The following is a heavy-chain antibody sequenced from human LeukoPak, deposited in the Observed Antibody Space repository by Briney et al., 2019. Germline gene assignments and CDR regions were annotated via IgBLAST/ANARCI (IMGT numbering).Heavy chain of an antibody. Sequence: APVKVSCKASGYTFTGYYMHWVRQAPGQGLEWMGWINPNSGGTNYAQKSQGRVTMTGDTSISTAYMELSRLRSDDTAVYYCARVRCSSTSCYGPLDYWGQGTLVTVSS. V-gene: IGHV1-2*02. J-gene: IGHJ4*02. CDR2: INPNSGGT. D-gene: IGHD2-2*01. CDR1: GYTFTGYY. CDR3: ARVRCSSTSCYGPLDY.